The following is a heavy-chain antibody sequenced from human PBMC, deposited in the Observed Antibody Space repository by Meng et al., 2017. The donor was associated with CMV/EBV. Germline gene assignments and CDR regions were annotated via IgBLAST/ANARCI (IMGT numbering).Heavy chain of an antibody. D-gene: IGHD6-19*01. V-gene: IGHV4-34*01. J-gene: IGHJ4*02. CDR1: GGSFSGYY. Sequence: QGRLQQLGAVLLKPATTPSLTCALHGGSFSGYYWSWILQPPGKVLEWIGEINQSGSTNYNPSLKSRVTISVDTSKNQFALKLISVTAADTAVYYCAREPRRYSSGWYAPLLDYWGQGTLVTVSS. CDR2: INQSGST. CDR3: AREPRRYSSGWYAPLLDY.